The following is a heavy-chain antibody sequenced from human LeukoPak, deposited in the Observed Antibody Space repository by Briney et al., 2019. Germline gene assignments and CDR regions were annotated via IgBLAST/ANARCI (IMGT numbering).Heavy chain of an antibody. D-gene: IGHD3-22*01. CDR1: GYTLTELS. Sequence: APVKVSCKVSGYTLTELSMHWVRQAPGKGLEWMGGFDPEDGETIYAQKFQGRVAMTEDTSTDTAYMELSSLRSEDTAVYYCATPPGGGYYPYWYFDLWGRGTLVTVSS. CDR2: FDPEDGET. J-gene: IGHJ2*01. V-gene: IGHV1-24*01. CDR3: ATPPGGGYYPYWYFDL.